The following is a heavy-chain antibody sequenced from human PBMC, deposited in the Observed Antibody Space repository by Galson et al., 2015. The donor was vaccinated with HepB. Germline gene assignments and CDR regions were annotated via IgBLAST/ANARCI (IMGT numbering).Heavy chain of an antibody. V-gene: IGHV1-46*01. CDR2: INPSGGST. D-gene: IGHD2-8*01. J-gene: IGHJ4*02. CDR3: ARGIYCTNDVCQDY. Sequence: SVKVSCKASGYTFTRYHVHWVRQAPGQGLEWMGIINPSGGSTTYVQKFQGRVTMTRDTSTSTVYMEVSSLRSEDTAVYYCARGIYCTNDVCQDYWGQGTLVTVSS. CDR1: GYTFTRYH.